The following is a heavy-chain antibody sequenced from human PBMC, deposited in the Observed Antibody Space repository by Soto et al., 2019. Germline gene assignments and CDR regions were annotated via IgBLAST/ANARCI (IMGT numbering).Heavy chain of an antibody. J-gene: IGHJ4*02. CDR2: INQDGSAK. CDR3: ARAFKRGY. CDR1: GFTFRSDW. V-gene: IGHV3-7*05. Sequence: AASLRRSYGTSGFTFRSDWMSWVRQAPGKGLEWVANINQDGSAKYFVDSVKGRFTISRDNANNSLYLHMESLRAEDTAVYYCARAFKRGYWGQGT.